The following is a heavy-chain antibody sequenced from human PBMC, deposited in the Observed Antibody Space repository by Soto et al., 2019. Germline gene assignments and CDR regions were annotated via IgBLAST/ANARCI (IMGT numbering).Heavy chain of an antibody. D-gene: IGHD6-19*01. V-gene: IGHV3-30-3*01. CDR3: AREGLAVARGAFDI. CDR1: GFTFSSYA. J-gene: IGHJ3*02. Sequence: QVQLVESGGGVVQPGRSLRLSCAASGFTFSSYAMHWVRQAPGKGLEWVAVISYDGSNKYYADSVKGRFTISRDNSKNTLYLQMNSLRAEDTAVYYCAREGLAVARGAFDIWGQGTMVTVSS. CDR2: ISYDGSNK.